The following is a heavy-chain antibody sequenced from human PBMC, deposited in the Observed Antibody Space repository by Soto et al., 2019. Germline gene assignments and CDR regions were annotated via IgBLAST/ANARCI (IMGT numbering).Heavy chain of an antibody. D-gene: IGHD2-2*01. Sequence: TSETLSLTCSVSGDSISNSRFYWAWIRQPPGEGLEWIGSIYHTGNAYYNPSLKSRVTISVDRSKNQFSLKLSSVTAADTAVYYCARVPDRWGQGTLVTVSS. CDR2: IYHTGNA. CDR1: GDSISNSRFY. V-gene: IGHV4-39*07. J-gene: IGHJ5*02. CDR3: ARVPDR.